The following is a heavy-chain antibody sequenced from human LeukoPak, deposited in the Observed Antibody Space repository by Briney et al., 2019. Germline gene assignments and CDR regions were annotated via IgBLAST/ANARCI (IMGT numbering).Heavy chain of an antibody. Sequence: GASVKVSCKVSGYTLTELSMHWVRQAPGKGLEWMGGFDPEDGETIYAQKFQGRVTMTEGTSTDTAYMEPSSLRSEDTAVYYCATDYVVRGFDFDYWGQGTLVTVSS. V-gene: IGHV1-24*01. CDR3: ATDYVVRGFDFDY. D-gene: IGHD3-10*01. CDR2: FDPEDGET. J-gene: IGHJ4*02. CDR1: GYTLTELS.